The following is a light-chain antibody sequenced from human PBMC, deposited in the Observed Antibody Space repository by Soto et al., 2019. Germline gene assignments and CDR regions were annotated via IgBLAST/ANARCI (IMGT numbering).Light chain of an antibody. CDR3: QRYNNWPLT. V-gene: IGKV3-15*01. Sequence: EIVMTQSPVTLSVSPGERATLSCRASQSVRSNLAWYQQKPGQAPRLLVYDTSTRATVVPARFSGSRSGTEFTLTINSLQSEDFAVYFCQRYNNWPLTFGGGTKV. CDR2: DTS. CDR1: QSVRSN. J-gene: IGKJ4*01.